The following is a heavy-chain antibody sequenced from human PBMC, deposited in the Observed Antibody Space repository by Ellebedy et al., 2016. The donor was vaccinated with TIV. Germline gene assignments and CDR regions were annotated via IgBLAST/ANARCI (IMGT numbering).Heavy chain of an antibody. CDR1: GDSINNHF. V-gene: IGHV4-59*08. CDR3: ARNPPTYNWVDS. Sequence: SETLSLTCTVSGDSINNHFWTWIRQPPGKGLEWIGYVHHSGSTSYNPSLKSRVTISLDASKSQFSLKLRSVTAADTAVYYCARNPPTYNWVDSWGQGTLVIVSS. J-gene: IGHJ5*01. CDR2: VHHSGST.